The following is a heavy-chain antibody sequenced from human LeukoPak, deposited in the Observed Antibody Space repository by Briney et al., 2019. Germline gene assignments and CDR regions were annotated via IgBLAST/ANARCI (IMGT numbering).Heavy chain of an antibody. CDR2: IHHSGFT. D-gene: IGHD6-19*01. Sequence: PSETLSLTCTVSGGSISSDWWTWVRQPPGKGLEWIGEIHHSGFTNYNASLKSRVTIPVDKSKNQFSLEVKSVTAVDTAVYFCATGDNKQWPVWGQGTLVTVSS. CDR1: GGSISSDW. V-gene: IGHV4-4*02. J-gene: IGHJ4*02. CDR3: ATGDNKQWPV.